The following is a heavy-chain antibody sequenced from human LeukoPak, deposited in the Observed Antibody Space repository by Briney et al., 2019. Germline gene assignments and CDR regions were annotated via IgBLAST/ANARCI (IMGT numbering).Heavy chain of an antibody. Sequence: GGSLRLSCAASGFTFSSYSMNWVRQAPGKGLEWVSSISSSSSYIYYADSVKGRFTISRDNAKNSLYLQMNSLRAEDTAVSYCARVDSGYSFDAFDIWGQGTMVTVSS. V-gene: IGHV3-21*01. CDR2: ISSSSSYI. J-gene: IGHJ3*02. CDR1: GFTFSSYS. D-gene: IGHD5-18*01. CDR3: ARVDSGYSFDAFDI.